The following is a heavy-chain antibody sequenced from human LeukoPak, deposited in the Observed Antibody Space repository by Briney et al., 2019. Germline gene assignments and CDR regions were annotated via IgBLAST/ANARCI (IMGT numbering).Heavy chain of an antibody. CDR3: ARATYYYDTSTSSGASDI. J-gene: IGHJ3*02. V-gene: IGHV3-30-3*01. CDR1: GFAFSSYA. CDR2: ISYDGSNK. Sequence: GGSLRLSCAASGFAFSSYAMHWVRQAPGKGLEWVAVISYDGSNKYYTDSVKGRFTISRDNSKNTLYLQMNSLRDEDTAVYYCARATYYYDTSTSSGASDIWGQGEMVIVSS. D-gene: IGHD3-22*01.